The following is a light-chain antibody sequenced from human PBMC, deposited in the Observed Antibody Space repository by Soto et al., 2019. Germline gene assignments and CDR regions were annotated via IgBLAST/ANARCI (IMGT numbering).Light chain of an antibody. CDR2: SNS. J-gene: IGLJ2*01. Sequence: QSVLTQPPSASGSPGQRVTISCSRSSSNIGSNTVHWYQQLPGTAPKLLIYSNSERPSGVPDRFSGSKSATSASLAISGLQSGDGGDYYCAGWDDGLRGPVFGGGTKRTVL. CDR3: AGWDDGLRGPV. CDR1: SSNIGSNT. V-gene: IGLV1-44*01.